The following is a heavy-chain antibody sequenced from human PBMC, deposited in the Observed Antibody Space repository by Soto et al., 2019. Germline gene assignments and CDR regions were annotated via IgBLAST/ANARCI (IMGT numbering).Heavy chain of an antibody. CDR3: AGGRVRGDFDS. D-gene: IGHD3-10*01. CDR1: GYTFTSYY. J-gene: IGHJ3*02. V-gene: IGHV1-46*03. CDR2: INPSGCST. Sequence: QVQLVQSGAEVKKPGASVKVSCKASGYTFTSYYMHWVRQAPGQGLEWMGIINPSGCSTNYAQTFLGRVTMTRDTSTNTVYRELSGQRSEDTAVDYCAGGRVRGDFDSWGHGTMVTV.